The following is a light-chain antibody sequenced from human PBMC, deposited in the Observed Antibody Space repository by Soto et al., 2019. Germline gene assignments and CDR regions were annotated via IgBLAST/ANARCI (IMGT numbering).Light chain of an antibody. CDR1: GANIGTYE. CDR2: HNF. J-gene: IGLJ2*01. Sequence: QSVLTKPPSVSGAPGQSVTLSCTGSGANIGTYEVHWYQQVPGIAPRLLIQHNFNRPSGVPDRFSGSKSGTSASLTITGLQAGDEAYYYCQSYDTFLSAVVFGGGTKLTVL. V-gene: IGLV1-40*01. CDR3: QSYDTFLSAVV.